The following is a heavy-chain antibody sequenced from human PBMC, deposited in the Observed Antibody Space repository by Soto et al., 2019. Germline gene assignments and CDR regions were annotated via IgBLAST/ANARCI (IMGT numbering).Heavy chain of an antibody. D-gene: IGHD4-17*01. CDR1: GGSISSSSYY. CDR3: ARLHNGDLRQYYFDY. J-gene: IGHJ4*02. Sequence: SETLSLTCTVSGGSISSSSYYWGWIRQPPGKGLEWIGSIYYSGSTYYNPSLKSRVTISVDTSKNQFSLKLSSVTAADTAVYYCARLHNGDLRQYYFDYWGQGTLVTVSS. CDR2: IYYSGST. V-gene: IGHV4-39*01.